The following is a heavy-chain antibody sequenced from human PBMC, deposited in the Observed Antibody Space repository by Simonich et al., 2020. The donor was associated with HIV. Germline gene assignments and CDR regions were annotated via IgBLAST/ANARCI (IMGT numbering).Heavy chain of an antibody. CDR2: IYAGGST. CDR3: ARGLGYFDY. J-gene: IGHJ4*02. CDR1: GVSISSHY. D-gene: IGHD3-9*01. Sequence: QVQLQESGPGLVKPSETLSLTCTVSGVSISSHYWSWIRQPPGKWLEWIGTIYAGGSTYHNTSLKSRVTISLDTSKNQFSLNLSSVTAADTAVYYCARGLGYFDYWGQGTLATVSS. V-gene: IGHV4-4*08.